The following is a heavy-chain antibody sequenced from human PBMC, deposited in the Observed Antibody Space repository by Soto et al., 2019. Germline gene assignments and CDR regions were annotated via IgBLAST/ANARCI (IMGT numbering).Heavy chain of an antibody. D-gene: IGHD2-8*01. J-gene: IGHJ2*01. CDR3: VACTNGPIASDWYFDL. CDR1: GFTFSSYA. Sequence: PGGSLRLSCAASGFTFSSYAMHWVRQAPGKGLEWVAVISYDGSNKYYADSVKGRFTISRDNSKNTLYLQMNSLRAEDTAVYYCVACTNGPIASDWYFDLWGRGTLVTVSS. V-gene: IGHV3-30-3*01. CDR2: ISYDGSNK.